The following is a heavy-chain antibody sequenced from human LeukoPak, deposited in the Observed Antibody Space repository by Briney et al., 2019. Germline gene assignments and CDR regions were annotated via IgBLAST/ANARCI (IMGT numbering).Heavy chain of an antibody. Sequence: SGPTLVNPTQTLTLTCTFSGFSLSTSGMCVILIRQPPRNALGWLARIDWDDDKYYSTSLKTRLTISKDTYKNQVVLTMTNMDPVDTATYYCARRLHLYGDYGDYWGQGTLVTVS. CDR2: IDWDDDK. J-gene: IGHJ4*02. CDR3: ARRLHLYGDYGDY. D-gene: IGHD4-17*01. V-gene: IGHV2-70*11. CDR1: GFSLSTSGMC.